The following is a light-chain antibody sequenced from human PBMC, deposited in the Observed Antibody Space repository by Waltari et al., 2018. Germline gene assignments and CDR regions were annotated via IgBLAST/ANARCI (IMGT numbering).Light chain of an antibody. V-gene: IGLV2-14*03. J-gene: IGLJ2*01. CDR2: DVS. CDR3: NSYTSNSTLEV. Sequence: QSALTQPASVSGSPGQSITISCTGTSSDVGDYNYVSWYQQHPDKAPKLIIYDVSNRPSGVSTRFAGSKSGNTASLTISGLQAEDEADYYCNSYTSNSTLEVFGGGTKLTVL. CDR1: SSDVGDYNY.